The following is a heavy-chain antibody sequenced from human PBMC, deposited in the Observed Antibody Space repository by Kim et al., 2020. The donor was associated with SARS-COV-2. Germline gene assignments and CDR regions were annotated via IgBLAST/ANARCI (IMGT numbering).Heavy chain of an antibody. V-gene: IGHV3-30*18. D-gene: IGHD6-13*01. CDR3: AKAGGREQQLVTYYYYYGMDV. Sequence: GGSLRLSCAASGFTFSSYGMHWVRQAPGKGLEWVAVISYDGSNKYYADSVKGRFTISRDNSKNTLYLQMNSLRAEDTAVYYCAKAGGREQQLVTYYYYYGMDVWGQGTTVTVSS. J-gene: IGHJ6*02. CDR2: ISYDGSNK. CDR1: GFTFSSYG.